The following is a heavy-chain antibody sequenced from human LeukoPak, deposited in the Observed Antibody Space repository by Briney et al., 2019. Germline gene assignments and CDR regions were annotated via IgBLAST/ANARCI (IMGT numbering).Heavy chain of an antibody. D-gene: IGHD6-25*01. V-gene: IGHV4-59*04. CDR2: ISYNGRT. CDR1: GGSISSYY. CDR3: AGSGRGGLKSGVDY. Sequence: PSETLSLTCTVSGGSISSYYWSWIRQPPGKGLEWIGTISYNGRTWYNPSPKSRVTMSVDTSKNQFSLKLSSVTAADTAMYYCAGSGRGGLKSGVDYWGQGTLVTVSS. J-gene: IGHJ4*02.